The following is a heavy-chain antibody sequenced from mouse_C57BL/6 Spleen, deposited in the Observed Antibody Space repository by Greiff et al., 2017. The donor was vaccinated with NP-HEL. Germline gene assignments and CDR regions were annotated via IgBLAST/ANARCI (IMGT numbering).Heavy chain of an antibody. D-gene: IGHD2-4*01. CDR2: INPNTGGT. CDR1: GYTFTDYN. CDR3: ARDDYDGYYFDY. Sequence: VQLQQSGPELVKPGASVKMSCKASGYTFTDYNMHWVKQSHGKSLEWIGYINPNTGGTSYNQKFKGKATLTVNKSSSTAYMELRSLTSEDSAVYYCARDDYDGYYFDYWGQGTTLTVSS. J-gene: IGHJ2*01. V-gene: IGHV1-22*01.